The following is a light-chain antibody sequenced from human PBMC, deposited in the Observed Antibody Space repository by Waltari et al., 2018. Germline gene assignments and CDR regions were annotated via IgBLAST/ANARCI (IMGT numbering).Light chain of an antibody. V-gene: IGKV3-11*01. Sequence: EIVLTQSPATLSLSPGERATLSCRASQSVTNPLAWYQQKPGQSPRLRIYDASNRATGIPARFSGSGSGTDFTLTISSLEPEDFAVYYCQHRGHWPPDATFGPGTKVDIK. CDR1: QSVTNP. CDR2: DAS. CDR3: QHRGHWPPDAT. J-gene: IGKJ3*01.